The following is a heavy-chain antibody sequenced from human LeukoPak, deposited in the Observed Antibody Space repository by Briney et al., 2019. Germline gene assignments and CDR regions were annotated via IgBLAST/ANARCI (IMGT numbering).Heavy chain of an antibody. CDR2: IKQDGSEK. D-gene: IGHD5-24*01. CDR1: GFTFSSYW. V-gene: IGHV3-7*01. J-gene: IGHJ4*02. CDR3: ARDLGWLQSDY. Sequence: GGSLRLSCAASGFTFSSYWMSWVRQAPGKGLEWVANIKQDGSEKYYVDSVKGRFTISRDNAKNSVYLQINSLRAEDTAVYYCARDLGWLQSDYWGQGTLVTVSS.